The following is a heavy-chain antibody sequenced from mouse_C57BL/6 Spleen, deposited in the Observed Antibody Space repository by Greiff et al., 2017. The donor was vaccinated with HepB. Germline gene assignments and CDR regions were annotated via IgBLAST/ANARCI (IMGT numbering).Heavy chain of an antibody. CDR1: GFNIKDDY. CDR3: TRITTVQGFAY. D-gene: IGHD1-1*01. Sequence: VQLQQSGAELVRPGASVKLSCTASGFNIKDDYMHWVKQRPEQGLEWIGWIDPENGDTEYASKFQGKATITADTSSNTAYLQLSSLTSEDTAVYYCTRITTVQGFAYWGQGTLVTVSA. V-gene: IGHV14-4*01. J-gene: IGHJ3*01. CDR2: IDPENGDT.